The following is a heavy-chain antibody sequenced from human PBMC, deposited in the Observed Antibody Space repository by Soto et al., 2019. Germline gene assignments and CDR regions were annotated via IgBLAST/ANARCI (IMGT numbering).Heavy chain of an antibody. V-gene: IGHV3-11*06. D-gene: IGHD3-22*01. CDR2: ITSASNDA. CDR3: ARSGYYWPLDH. Sequence: PGGSLRLSCTVSGFTFSDYYMSWVRQAPGKGLEWVSYITSASNDAHYADSVKGRFTISRDNAKNSLFPQMNSLRAEDTAVHYCARSGYYWPLDHWGQGTLVTVSS. J-gene: IGHJ4*02. CDR1: GFTFSDYY.